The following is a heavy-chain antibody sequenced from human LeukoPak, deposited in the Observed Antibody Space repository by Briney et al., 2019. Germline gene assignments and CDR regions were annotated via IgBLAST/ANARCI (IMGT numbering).Heavy chain of an antibody. D-gene: IGHD1-7*01. Sequence: ASVKVSCKVSGYTLTELSMHWVRQAPGQGLEWMGWISPNTGGTNYAQKFQGRVTMTRDTSISTAYMDLSRLRSDDTAVYYCVQFELDYWGQGTLVTVSS. J-gene: IGHJ4*02. CDR2: ISPNTGGT. V-gene: IGHV1-2*02. CDR1: GYTLTELS. CDR3: VQFELDY.